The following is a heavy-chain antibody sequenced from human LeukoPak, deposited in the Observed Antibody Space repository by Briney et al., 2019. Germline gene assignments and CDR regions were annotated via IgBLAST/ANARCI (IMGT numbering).Heavy chain of an antibody. CDR1: GYTLTELS. D-gene: IGHD3-22*01. CDR2: INPNSGGT. J-gene: IGHJ4*02. Sequence: ASVKVSCEVSGYTLTELSTHWVRQAPGQGLEWMGWINPNSGGTNYAQKFQGRVTMTRDTSISTAYMELSRLRSDDTAVYYCARSSIVVDWGQGTLVTVSS. CDR3: ARSSIVVD. V-gene: IGHV1-2*02.